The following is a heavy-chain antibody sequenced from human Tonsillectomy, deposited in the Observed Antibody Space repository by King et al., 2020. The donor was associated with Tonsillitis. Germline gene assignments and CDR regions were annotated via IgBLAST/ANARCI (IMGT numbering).Heavy chain of an antibody. J-gene: IGHJ6*02. D-gene: IGHD3-9*01. V-gene: IGHV3-11*01. CDR1: GFTFSDYY. CDR3: AREPGNYDILTGPYGMDV. CDR2: ITGSGSVI. Sequence: VQLVESGGGLVKPGGSLRLSCAASGFTFSDYYMSWIRQAPGKGLEGVSYITGSGSVIYYADFVKGRFTISRDNAKNSLHLQMNSLRAEDAAVYYCAREPGNYDILTGPYGMDVWGQGTTVTVSS.